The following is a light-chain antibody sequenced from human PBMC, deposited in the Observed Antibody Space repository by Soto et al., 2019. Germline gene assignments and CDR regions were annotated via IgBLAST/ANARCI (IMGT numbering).Light chain of an antibody. J-gene: IGKJ1*01. V-gene: IGKV3-15*01. CDR1: QSVSSD. Sequence: EVGMRKSPATLSVSHGERASLSCRASQSVSSDLAWYHQKPVQAPRLLIYSASTRATGIPARFSGSGSGTEFTLTINSLQSEDFAVYYCPQSTYRPRPFGQRTK. CDR2: SAS. CDR3: PQSTYRPRP.